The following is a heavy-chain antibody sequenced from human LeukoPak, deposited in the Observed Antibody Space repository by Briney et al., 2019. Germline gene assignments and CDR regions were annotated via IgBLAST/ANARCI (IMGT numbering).Heavy chain of an antibody. CDR3: ARGPRTQYYGMDV. CDR2: INHSGST. D-gene: IGHD1-1*01. CDR1: GGSFSGYY. Sequence: SETLSLTCAVYGGSFSGYYWSWIRQPPGKGLEWIGEINHSGSTNYNPSLKSRVTISVDTSKNQFSLKLSSVTAADTAVYYCARGPRTQYYGMDVWGKGTTVTVPS. J-gene: IGHJ6*04. V-gene: IGHV4-34*01.